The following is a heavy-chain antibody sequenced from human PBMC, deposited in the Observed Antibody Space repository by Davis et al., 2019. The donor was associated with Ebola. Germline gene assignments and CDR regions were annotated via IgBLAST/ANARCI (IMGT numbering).Heavy chain of an antibody. CDR3: ARNLGLATPYYFDY. V-gene: IGHV1-18*04. CDR2: ISAYNGNT. CDR1: GYTFTHFG. D-gene: IGHD3-16*01. J-gene: IGHJ4*02. Sequence: AASVKVSCKASGYTFTHFGISWVRQAPGQGLEWMGWISAYNGNTNYAQKLQSRVTMTTDTSTTTAYMELRSLRSDDTAVYYCARNLGLATPYYFDYWGQGTLVTVSS.